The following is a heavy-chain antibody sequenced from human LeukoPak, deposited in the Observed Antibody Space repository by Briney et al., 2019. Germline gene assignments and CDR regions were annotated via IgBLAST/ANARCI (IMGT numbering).Heavy chain of an antibody. D-gene: IGHD1-1*01. CDR3: ARDRDLENFDY. CDR1: GYSISSGQH. V-gene: IGHV4-38-2*02. J-gene: IGHJ4*02. Sequence: SETLSLTCIVSGYSISSGQHWGWIRQPPGKGLEWMESIYHSGSTYYNPSLKSRVTISIDTSKNQFSLKLTSVTAADTAVYFCARDRDLENFDYWGQGTLVTVSS. CDR2: IYHSGST.